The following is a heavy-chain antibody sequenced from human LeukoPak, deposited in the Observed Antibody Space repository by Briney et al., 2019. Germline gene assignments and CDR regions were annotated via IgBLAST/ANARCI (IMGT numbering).Heavy chain of an antibody. Sequence: GGSLRLSCAASGFTFSNYEMNWVRQAPGKGLEWVSYISSSGSTIYYADSVKGRFTISRDNAKNSLYLQMDSLRAEDTAVYYCAELGITMIGGVWGKGTTVTISS. CDR1: GFTFSNYE. CDR3: AELGITMIGGV. D-gene: IGHD3-10*02. CDR2: ISSSGSTI. V-gene: IGHV3-48*03. J-gene: IGHJ6*04.